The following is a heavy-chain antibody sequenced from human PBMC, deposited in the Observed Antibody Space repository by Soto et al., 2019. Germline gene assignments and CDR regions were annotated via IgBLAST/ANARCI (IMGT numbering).Heavy chain of an antibody. D-gene: IGHD2-15*01. V-gene: IGHV1-18*01. CDR1: GYTFTSYG. J-gene: IGHJ4*02. CDR2: ISAYNGNT. Sequence: ASVKVSCKASGYTFTSYGISWVRQAPGQGLEWMGWISAYNGNTNYAQKLQGRVTMTTDTSTSTAYMELRSLRSDDTAVYYCARDSCSGGSCYLVYDYWGQGTLVTVSS. CDR3: ARDSCSGGSCYLVYDY.